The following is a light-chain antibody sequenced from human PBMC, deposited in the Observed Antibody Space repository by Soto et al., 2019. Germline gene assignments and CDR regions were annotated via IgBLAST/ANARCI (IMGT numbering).Light chain of an antibody. CDR1: QSVSSD. Sequence: EIVLTQSPATLSLSPGERATFSCRASQSVSSDLVWYQQKPGQAPRLLIYDASNRATGIPARFSGSGSGTDFTLTISSLEPEDFAVYYCHQRSNWPPDTFGQGTRLEIK. V-gene: IGKV3-11*01. CDR3: HQRSNWPPDT. CDR2: DAS. J-gene: IGKJ5*01.